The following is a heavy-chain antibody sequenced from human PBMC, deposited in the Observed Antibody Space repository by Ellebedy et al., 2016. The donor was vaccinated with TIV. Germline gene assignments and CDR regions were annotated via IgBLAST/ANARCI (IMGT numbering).Heavy chain of an antibody. CDR3: AREGITIFGVVVRGTVDY. Sequence: GGSLRLSXAASGFTFSGYWMHWVRQAPGKGLEWISRIDSDGSSTTYADSVKGRFTISRDNAKNTLYLQMNSLRAEDTAVYYCAREGITIFGVVVRGTVDYWGQGTLVTVSS. D-gene: IGHD3-3*01. V-gene: IGHV3-74*01. CDR2: IDSDGSST. CDR1: GFTFSGYW. J-gene: IGHJ4*02.